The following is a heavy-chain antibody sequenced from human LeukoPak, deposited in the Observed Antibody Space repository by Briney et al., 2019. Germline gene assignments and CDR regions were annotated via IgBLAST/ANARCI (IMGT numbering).Heavy chain of an antibody. Sequence: HPGRSLRLSCAASGFTFSSYAMHWVRQAPGKGLEWVAVISYDGSNKYYADSVKGRFTISRDNSKNTLYLQMNSLRAEDTAVYYCARDLDGSKDYYYYGMDVWGQGTTVTVSS. J-gene: IGHJ6*02. CDR2: ISYDGSNK. CDR1: GFTFSSYA. CDR3: ARDLDGSKDYYYYGMDV. D-gene: IGHD3/OR15-3a*01. V-gene: IGHV3-30-3*01.